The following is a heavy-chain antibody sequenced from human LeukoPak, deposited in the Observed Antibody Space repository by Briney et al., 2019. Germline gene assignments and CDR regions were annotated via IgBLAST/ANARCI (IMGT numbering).Heavy chain of an antibody. J-gene: IGHJ3*02. Sequence: GGSLRLSCAASGFTFSNAWMSWVRQAPGRGLEWVGRIKSKTDGETTDYAAPVKGRFTISRDDSKNTLYLQINSLRAEDTALYYCAKDPIVFNSGDYYLGAFNIWGQGAMVTVSS. CDR3: AKDPIVFNSGDYYLGAFNI. CDR1: GFTFSNAW. CDR2: IKSKTDGETT. D-gene: IGHD2-21*02. V-gene: IGHV3-15*01.